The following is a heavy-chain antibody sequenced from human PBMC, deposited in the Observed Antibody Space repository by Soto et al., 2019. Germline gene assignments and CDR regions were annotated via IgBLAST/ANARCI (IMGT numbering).Heavy chain of an antibody. Sequence: PSETLSLTCTVSGGSISSYYWSWIRQPPGKGLEWIGYIYYSGSTNYNPSLKSRVTISVDTSKNQFSLKLSSVTAADTAVYYCARTIISKVGSSSPPGYYYYYGMDVWGQGITVTV. D-gene: IGHD6-6*01. CDR3: ARTIISKVGSSSPPGYYYYYGMDV. J-gene: IGHJ6*02. CDR1: GGSISSYY. CDR2: IYYSGST. V-gene: IGHV4-59*01.